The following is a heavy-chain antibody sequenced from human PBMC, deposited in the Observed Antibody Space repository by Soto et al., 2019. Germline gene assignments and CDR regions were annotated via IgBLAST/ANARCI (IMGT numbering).Heavy chain of an antibody. J-gene: IGHJ6*02. CDR1: GYSFTSYW. CDR2: IYPGDSDT. D-gene: IGHD3-10*01. Sequence: GESLKISCKGSGYSFTSYWIGWVRQMPGKGLEWMGIIYPGDSDTRYSPSFQGQVTISADKSISTAYLQWSSLKASDTAMYYCARPGYYYGSGSYYNGVYYYVMDVWGQGTTVTVSS. V-gene: IGHV5-51*01. CDR3: ARPGYYYGSGSYYNGVYYYVMDV.